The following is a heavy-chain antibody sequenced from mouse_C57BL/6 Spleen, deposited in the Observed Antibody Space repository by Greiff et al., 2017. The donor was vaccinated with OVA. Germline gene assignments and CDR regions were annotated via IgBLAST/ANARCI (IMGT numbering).Heavy chain of an antibody. J-gene: IGHJ1*03. CDR3: ARALYGSSYWYFDV. D-gene: IGHD1-1*01. CDR1: GYTFTDYY. Sequence: VQLQQSGAELVRPGASVKLSCKASGYTFTDYYINWVKQRPGQGLEWIARIYPGSGNTYYNEKFKGKATLTAEKSSSTAYMQLSSLTSEDSAVYFCARALYGSSYWYFDVWGTGTTVTVSS. V-gene: IGHV1-76*01. CDR2: IYPGSGNT.